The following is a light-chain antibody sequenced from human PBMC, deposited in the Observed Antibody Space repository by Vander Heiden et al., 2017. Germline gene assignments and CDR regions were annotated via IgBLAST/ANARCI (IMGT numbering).Light chain of an antibody. CDR1: QSVSSSY. J-gene: IGKJ2*01. Sequence: TLSLSPGERATLSCRASQSVSSSYLAWYQQKPGQAPRLLIYGASSRATGIPDRFSGSGSGTDFTLTISRLEPEDFAVDYCQQYGSSPLYTFGQGTKLEIK. V-gene: IGKV3-20*01. CDR2: GAS. CDR3: QQYGSSPLYT.